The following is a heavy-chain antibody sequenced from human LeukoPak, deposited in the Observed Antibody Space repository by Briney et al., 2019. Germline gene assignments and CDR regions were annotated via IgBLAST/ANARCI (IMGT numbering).Heavy chain of an antibody. J-gene: IGHJ6*02. CDR1: GFTFSSYG. CDR2: ISYDGSNK. Sequence: PGGSLRLSCAASGFTFSSYGMHWVRQAPGKGLEWVAVISYDGSNKYYADSVKGRFTISRDNSKNALYLQLNSLRAEDTAVYYCAKLGGHYYSYYGMDVWGQGTTVTVSS. CDR3: AKLGGHYYSYYGMDV. V-gene: IGHV3-30*18.